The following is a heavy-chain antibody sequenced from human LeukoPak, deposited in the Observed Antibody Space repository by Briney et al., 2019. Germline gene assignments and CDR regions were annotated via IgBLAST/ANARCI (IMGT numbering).Heavy chain of an antibody. D-gene: IGHD4-17*01. CDR2: VYYSGST. Sequence: PSETLSLTCTVSGGSINSYSYYWGWIRQPPGKGLEWIGSVYYSGSTYYNPSLKSRVTISVDTSKNQFSLKLSSVTAADTAVYYCARTLTTYTVTPGYWGQGTLVTVSS. CDR1: GGSINSYSYY. V-gene: IGHV4-39*07. CDR3: ARTLTTYTVTPGY. J-gene: IGHJ4*02.